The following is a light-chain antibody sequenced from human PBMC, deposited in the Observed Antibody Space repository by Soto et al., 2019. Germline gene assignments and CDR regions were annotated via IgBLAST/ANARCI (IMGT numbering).Light chain of an antibody. J-gene: IGKJ1*01. CDR2: AAS. CDR3: QQSYSTHWWT. Sequence: DIQMTQSPSSLSASVGDRVTITCRASQSISSYLNWYQQKPGKAPKLLIYAASSLQSGVPSRFSGSGSGTDFTLTIISLQPEDFATYYCQQSYSTHWWTFGQGTKVEIK. V-gene: IGKV1-39*01. CDR1: QSISSY.